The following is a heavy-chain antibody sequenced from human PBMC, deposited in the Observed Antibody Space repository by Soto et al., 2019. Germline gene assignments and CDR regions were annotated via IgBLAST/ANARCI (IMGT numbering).Heavy chain of an antibody. CDR2: ISGSGGST. CDR1: GFTFSSYA. V-gene: IGHV3-23*01. D-gene: IGHD6-19*01. CDR3: AKDLGSSPYYYYGMDV. Sequence: GESLKISCAASGFTFSSYAMSWVRQAPGKGLEWVSAISGSGGSTYYADSVKGRFTIPRDNSKNTLYLQMNSLRAEDTAVYYCAKDLGSSPYYYYGMDVWGQGTTVTVSS. J-gene: IGHJ6*02.